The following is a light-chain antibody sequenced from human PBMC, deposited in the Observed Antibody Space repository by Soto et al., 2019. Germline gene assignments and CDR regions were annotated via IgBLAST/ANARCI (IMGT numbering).Light chain of an antibody. CDR2: GAS. Sequence: EIVMTQSPATLSVSPGERATLSCRASQSVSSNLAWYQQKPGQAPGLLIYGASTRATGIPARFSGSGSGTEFTLTISSLQSEDFAVYYCQQYNNWHPITFGQGTRLEIK. V-gene: IGKV3-15*01. J-gene: IGKJ5*01. CDR1: QSVSSN. CDR3: QQYNNWHPIT.